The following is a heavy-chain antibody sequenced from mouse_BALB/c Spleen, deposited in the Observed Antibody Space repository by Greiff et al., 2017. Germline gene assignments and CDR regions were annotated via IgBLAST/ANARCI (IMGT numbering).Heavy chain of an antibody. CDR1: GYSITSDYA. CDR3: ARGSYGYDEGFAY. Sequence: EVMLVESGPGLVKPSQSLSLTCTVTGYSITSDYAWNWIRQFPGNKLEWMGYISYSGSTSYNPSLKSRISITRDTSKNQFFLQLNSVTTEDTATYYCARGSYGYDEGFAYWGQGTLVTVSA. D-gene: IGHD2-2*01. J-gene: IGHJ3*01. CDR2: ISYSGST. V-gene: IGHV3-2*02.